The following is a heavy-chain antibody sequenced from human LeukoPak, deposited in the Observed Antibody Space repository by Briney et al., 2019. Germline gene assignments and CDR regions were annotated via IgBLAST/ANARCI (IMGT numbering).Heavy chain of an antibody. J-gene: IGHJ4*02. V-gene: IGHV3-7*01. CDR3: ARERASGYCSGGGCYGYFDY. CDR1: RFPFSNYW. D-gene: IGHD2-15*01. CDR2: INQYGSEK. Sequence: GGSLRLSCAASRFPFSNYWMSWVRQAPGRGLEWVANINQYGSEKFYVDSVKGRLTISRDNAKSSLYLQFNSLRAEDTAVYFCARERASGYCSGGGCYGYFDYGGQGTLVIVSS.